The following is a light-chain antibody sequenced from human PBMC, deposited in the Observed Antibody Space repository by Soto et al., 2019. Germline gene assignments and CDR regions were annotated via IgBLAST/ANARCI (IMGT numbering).Light chain of an antibody. CDR2: KAS. CDR3: QQYETFSGT. V-gene: IGKV1-5*03. CDR1: QSISSW. Sequence: DIQMTQFPSTLSASVGDRVTITCRASQSISSWLAWYQKKPGKAPKLLIYKASGLPRGVPSRFSGSGSGTKFTLTIASLQPDDFATYYCQQYETFSGTFGPGTKVDIK. J-gene: IGKJ1*01.